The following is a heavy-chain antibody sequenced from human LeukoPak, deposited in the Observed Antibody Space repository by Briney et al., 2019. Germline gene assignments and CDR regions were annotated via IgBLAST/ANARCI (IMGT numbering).Heavy chain of an antibody. CDR3: ARARSSGSYYDAFDI. J-gene: IGHJ3*02. Sequence: ASVKVSCTASGGTFSSYAIHWVRRAPGQGLEWMGGIIPIFGTANYAQKFQGRVTIIADESTSTAYMELSSLRSEDTAVYYCARARSSGSYYDAFDIWGQGTMVTVSS. CDR1: GGTFSSYA. V-gene: IGHV1-69*01. D-gene: IGHD1-26*01. CDR2: IIPIFGTA.